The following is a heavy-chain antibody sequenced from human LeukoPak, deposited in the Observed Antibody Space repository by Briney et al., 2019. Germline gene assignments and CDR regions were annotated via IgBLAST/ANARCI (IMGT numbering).Heavy chain of an antibody. Sequence: PSETLSLTCSVSGGSITGSYWSWLRQPPGKGLEYIGYIYYSGSTNYNPSLKSRVTISVDTSKNQFSLKLTSVNAADTAVYYCATAGPISGRHNYFDSWGQGTLVTVPS. V-gene: IGHV4-59*01. J-gene: IGHJ4*02. CDR3: ATAGPISGRHNYFDS. CDR1: GGSITGSY. D-gene: IGHD3-10*01. CDR2: IYYSGST.